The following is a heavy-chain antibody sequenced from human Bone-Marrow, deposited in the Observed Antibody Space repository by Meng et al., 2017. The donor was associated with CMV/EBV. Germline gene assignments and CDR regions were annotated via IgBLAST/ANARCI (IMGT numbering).Heavy chain of an antibody. Sequence: SVKVSCKVSGGTFKSFTITWVRQAPGQGLEWMGAIIAFFGTADYAQKFQDRVSITPDASTSTAYIEVSSLRSEDASVYHCVGGERLLERYFDYWGQGTLVTVSS. CDR2: IIAFFGTA. V-gene: IGHV1-69*13. D-gene: IGHD1-1*01. CDR3: VGGERLLERYFDY. J-gene: IGHJ4*02. CDR1: GGTFKSFT.